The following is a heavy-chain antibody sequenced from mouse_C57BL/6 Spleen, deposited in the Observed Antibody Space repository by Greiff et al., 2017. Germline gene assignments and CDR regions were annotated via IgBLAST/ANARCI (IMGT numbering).Heavy chain of an antibody. D-gene: IGHD3-3*01. CDR1: GFTFSSYA. J-gene: IGHJ2*01. V-gene: IGHV5-4*03. Sequence: DVKLVESGGGLVKPGGSLKLSCAASGFTFSSYAMSWVRQTPDKRLEWVATISDGGSYTYYPDNVKGRFTISRDKAKNHLYLQMRHLKSEDTAMYYYARGRGTFDWWGQGTTLTVSS. CDR2: ISDGGSYT. CDR3: ARGRGTFDW.